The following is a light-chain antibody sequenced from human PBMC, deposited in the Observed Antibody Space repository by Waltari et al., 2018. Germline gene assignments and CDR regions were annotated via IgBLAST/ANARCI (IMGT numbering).Light chain of an antibody. CDR2: GVS. V-gene: IGKV3-20*01. CDR3: QQYDSIVLT. Sequence: EIVLTQSPGTLSLSPGERATLSCRASQSVSSISLSWHQQKAGQPPRLLIYGVSSRATGIPDRFSGSGSGTDFTLTISRLEPEDFAVYYCQQYDSIVLTFGGGTKVEI. CDR1: QSVSSIS. J-gene: IGKJ4*01.